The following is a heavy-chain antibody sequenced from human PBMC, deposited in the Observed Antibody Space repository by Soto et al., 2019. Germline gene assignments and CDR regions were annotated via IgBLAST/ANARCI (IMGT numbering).Heavy chain of an antibody. Sequence: ASVKVSCKVSGYTLTELSMHWVRQAPGKGLEWMGGFDPGDGETIYAQKFQGRVTMTEDTSTDTAYMELSSLRSEDTAVYYCETPPSRSYDSSGYYGPFDYWGQGTLVTVSS. CDR3: ETPPSRSYDSSGYYGPFDY. D-gene: IGHD3-22*01. J-gene: IGHJ4*02. V-gene: IGHV1-24*01. CDR2: FDPGDGET. CDR1: GYTLTELS.